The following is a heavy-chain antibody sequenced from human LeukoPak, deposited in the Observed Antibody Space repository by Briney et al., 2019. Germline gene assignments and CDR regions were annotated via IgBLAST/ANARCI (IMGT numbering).Heavy chain of an antibody. CDR1: GYTFTSYG. D-gene: IGHD3-9*01. J-gene: IGHJ3*02. V-gene: IGHV1-18*01. CDR3: ATDFTPAVLRYFDWPHRVNAFDI. Sequence: GASVKVSCKASGYTFTSYGISWVRQAPGQGLVWMGWISAYNGNTNYAQKLQGRVTMTTDTSTSTAYMELRSLRSDATAVYYCATDFTPAVLRYFDWPHRVNAFDIWGQGTMVTVSS. CDR2: ISAYNGNT.